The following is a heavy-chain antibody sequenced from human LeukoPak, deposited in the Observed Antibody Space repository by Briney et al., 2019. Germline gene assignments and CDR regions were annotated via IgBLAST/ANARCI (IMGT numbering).Heavy chain of an antibody. CDR2: ISYDGSNK. CDR1: GFTFSSYA. Sequence: PGRPLRLSCAASGFTFSSYAMHWVRQAPGKGLEWVAVISYDGSNKYYADSVKGRFTISRDNSKNTLYLQMNSLRAEDTAVYYCARGPVPAAKGPPYYFDYWGQGTLVTVSS. CDR3: ARGPVPAAKGPPYYFDY. D-gene: IGHD2-2*01. J-gene: IGHJ4*02. V-gene: IGHV3-30*04.